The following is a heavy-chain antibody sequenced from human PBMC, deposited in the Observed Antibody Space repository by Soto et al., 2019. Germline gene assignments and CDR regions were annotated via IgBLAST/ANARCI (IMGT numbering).Heavy chain of an antibody. J-gene: IGHJ4*02. CDR1: GGTFSSYA. CDR2: IIPIFGTA. Sequence: SVKVSCKASGGTFSSYAISWVRQAPGQGLEWMGGIIPIFGTANYAQKFQGRVTITADESTSTAYMELSSLRSDDTAVYYCARDRLVGATPRFDYWGQGTLVTVSS. D-gene: IGHD1-26*01. CDR3: ARDRLVGATPRFDY. V-gene: IGHV1-69*13.